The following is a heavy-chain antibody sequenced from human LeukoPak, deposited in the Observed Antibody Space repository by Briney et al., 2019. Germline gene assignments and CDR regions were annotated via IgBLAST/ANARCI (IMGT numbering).Heavy chain of an antibody. D-gene: IGHD1-1*01. V-gene: IGHV1-18*01. CDR3: ARDPGGTYYYYGMDV. Sequence: GASVKVSCKASGYTFTSYGNSWVRQAPGQGLEWMGWISAYNGNTNYAQKLQGRVTMTTDTSTSTAYMELRSLRSDDTAVYYCARDPGGTYYYYGMDVWGQGTTVTVSS. CDR1: GYTFTSYG. CDR2: ISAYNGNT. J-gene: IGHJ6*02.